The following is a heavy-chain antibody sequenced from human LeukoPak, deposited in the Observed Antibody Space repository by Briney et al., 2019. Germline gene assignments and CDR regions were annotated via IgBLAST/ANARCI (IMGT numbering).Heavy chain of an antibody. J-gene: IGHJ3*02. V-gene: IGHV3-64*02. D-gene: IGHD2-8*02. CDR1: GFIFSSFV. CDR3: ARVPVVTGAHAFDI. CDR2: ITTHGGST. Sequence: GGSLRLSCVASGFIFSSFVMHWVRQAPGEGLEYVSAITTHGGSTYYADSVKGRFTTSRDNSNNTLYLQMGSLRAEDTAVYYCARVPVVTGAHAFDIWGQGTMVTVSS.